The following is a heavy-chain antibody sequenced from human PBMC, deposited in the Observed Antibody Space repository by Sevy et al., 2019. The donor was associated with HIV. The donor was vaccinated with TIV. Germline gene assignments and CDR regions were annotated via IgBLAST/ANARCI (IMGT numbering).Heavy chain of an antibody. V-gene: IGHV1-2*02. J-gene: IGHJ4*02. CDR1: GYTFTGYY. Sequence: ASVKVSCKASGYTFTGYYVHWLRQAPGQGLEWMGWINPKTGGTYFAKKFQARVTMTTVTSITTAYMELSGLRFDDTAVYYCARMGDYFDTSGYYPLKYWGQGTLVTVSS. CDR2: INPKTGGT. CDR3: ARMGDYFDTSGYYPLKY. D-gene: IGHD3-22*01.